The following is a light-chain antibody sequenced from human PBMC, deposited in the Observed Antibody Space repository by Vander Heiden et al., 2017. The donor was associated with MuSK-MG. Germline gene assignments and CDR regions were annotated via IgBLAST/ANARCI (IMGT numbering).Light chain of an antibody. V-gene: IGKV1-39*01. CDR2: AAS. CDR1: QSISSY. J-gene: IGKJ4*01. Sequence: IQMTQSPSSLSASVGDRVTITCRASQSISSYLNWYQQKPGKAPKLLIYAASSLQSGVPSRFSGSGSGADFTLTISRLQPEDFATYDCQQCYSTPLTFGGGTKVEIK. CDR3: QQCYSTPLT.